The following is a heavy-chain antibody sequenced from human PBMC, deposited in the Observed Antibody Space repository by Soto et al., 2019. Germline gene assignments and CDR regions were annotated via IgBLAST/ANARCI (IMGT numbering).Heavy chain of an antibody. CDR3: ARDLDCGGDCYSDAFDI. J-gene: IGHJ3*02. CDR1: GYTFISKD. D-gene: IGHD2-21*01. CDR2: MNPNTGNT. Sequence: QVQLVQSGAEVKKPGASVKVSCSASGYTFISKDINWVRQAPGQGLEWMGWMNPNTGNTGYAQKFQGRVTMTRSTSINTAYMELRSPRSEDTPVYYCARDLDCGGDCYSDAFDIWGQGTLVTVSS. V-gene: IGHV1-8*01.